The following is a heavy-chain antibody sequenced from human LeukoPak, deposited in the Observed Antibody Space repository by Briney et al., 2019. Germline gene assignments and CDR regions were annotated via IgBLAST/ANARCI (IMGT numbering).Heavy chain of an antibody. Sequence: AASVKVSCKASGGTFSSYAISWVRQAPGQGLEWVGGIIPIFGTANYAQKFQGRVTITTDESTSTAYMELSSLRSEDTAVYYCARRLYYYDSSGHDAFDIWGQGTMVTVSS. D-gene: IGHD3-22*01. J-gene: IGHJ3*02. CDR2: IIPIFGTA. V-gene: IGHV1-69*05. CDR1: GGTFSSYA. CDR3: ARRLYYYDSSGHDAFDI.